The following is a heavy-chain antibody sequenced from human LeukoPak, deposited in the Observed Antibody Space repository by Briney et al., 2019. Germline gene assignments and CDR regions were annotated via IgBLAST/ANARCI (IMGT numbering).Heavy chain of an antibody. Sequence: SVNLSCKASGGTFSSYSISWVRQAPGQGLEWMGRIITIFDPTKYTQYFQGRVRISTDESTSRAYMEVSTLRSEDTSVYYCARDAPPGVRGVIRWFDPGGQGTLVTVSS. D-gene: IGHD3-10*01. CDR1: GGTFSSYS. V-gene: IGHV1-69*05. CDR3: ARDAPPGVRGVIRWFDP. J-gene: IGHJ5*02. CDR2: IITIFDPT.